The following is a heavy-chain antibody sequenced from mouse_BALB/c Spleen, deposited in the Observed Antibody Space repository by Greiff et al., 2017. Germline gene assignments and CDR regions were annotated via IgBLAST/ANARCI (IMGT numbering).Heavy chain of an antibody. V-gene: IGHV5-6-4*01. CDR1: GFTFSSYT. CDR2: ISSGGSYT. J-gene: IGHJ1*01. CDR3: TRDQGDDWYFDV. Sequence: EVQVVESGGGLVKPGGSLKLSCAASGFTFSSYTMSWVRQTPEKRLEWVATISSGGSYTYYPDSVKGRFTISRDNAKNTLYLQMSSLKSEDTAMYYCTRDQGDDWYFDVWGAGTTVTVSS.